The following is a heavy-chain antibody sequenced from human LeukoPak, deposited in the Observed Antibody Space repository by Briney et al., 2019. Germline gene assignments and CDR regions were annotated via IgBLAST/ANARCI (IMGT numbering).Heavy chain of an antibody. V-gene: IGHV4-34*01. CDR1: GGSFSGYY. D-gene: IGHD1-26*01. J-gene: IGHJ4*02. CDR3: ARGRVGATPFDY. CDR2: INHSGST. Sequence: PSETLSLTCAVYGGSFSGYYWSWIRQPPGKGLEWIGEINHSGSTNYNPSLKSRVTISVDTSKNQFSLKLSSVTAADTAVYYCARGRVGATPFDYWGQGTLVTASS.